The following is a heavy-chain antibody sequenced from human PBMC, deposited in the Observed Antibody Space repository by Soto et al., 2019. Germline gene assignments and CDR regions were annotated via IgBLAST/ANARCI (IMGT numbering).Heavy chain of an antibody. V-gene: IGHV4-59*12. D-gene: IGHD5-12*01. CDR3: ARDYSGYDSGSYYYYMDV. Sequence: PSETLSLTCTVSGGSISSYYWTWIRQPPGKGLEWIGYIYYSGSTNYNPSLKSRVTISVDTSKNQFSLKLSSVTAADTAVYYCARDYSGYDSGSYYYYMDVWGKGTTVTVSS. J-gene: IGHJ6*03. CDR1: GGSISSYY. CDR2: IYYSGST.